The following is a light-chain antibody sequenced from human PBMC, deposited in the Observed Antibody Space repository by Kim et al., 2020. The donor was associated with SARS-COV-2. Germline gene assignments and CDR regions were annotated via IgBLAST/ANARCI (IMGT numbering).Light chain of an antibody. V-gene: IGKV3-20*01. CDR3: QQYGSSPCT. CDR1: QSVSSNY. CDR2: DAS. Sequence: LSPGERDTRSCWASQSVSSNYLAWYQQKPGQAPRLLIYDASSRATGIPDRFSGGGSGTDFTLTISRLEPEDFAVYYCQQYGSSPCTFGQGTKLEI. J-gene: IGKJ2*02.